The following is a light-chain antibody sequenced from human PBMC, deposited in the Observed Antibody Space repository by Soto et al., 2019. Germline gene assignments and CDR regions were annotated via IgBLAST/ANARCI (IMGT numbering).Light chain of an antibody. CDR1: QTISRY. V-gene: IGKV1-39*01. J-gene: IGKJ3*01. CDR2: ATF. CDR3: QQTYDTLFS. Sequence: DISLTQSPSSLSASVGDSVTITCRASQTISRYLNWYQQRPGKAPSLLIYATFNLQTGVPSRFSGSGSGTDFTLSITRLQPEDFATYYCQQTYDTLFSFGPGTTLDLK.